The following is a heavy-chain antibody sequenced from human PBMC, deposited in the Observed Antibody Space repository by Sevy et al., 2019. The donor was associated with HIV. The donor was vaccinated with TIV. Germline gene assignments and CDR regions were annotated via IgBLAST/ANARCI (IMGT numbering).Heavy chain of an antibody. CDR1: GFSFSSHG. CDR3: ARDSAYSSGWYLGAY. Sequence: GGSLRLSCAASGFSFSSHGMHWVRQAPGKGLEWVAVISFDGSEEYKADSVKGRFTISRDNSRNTLYLQMNSLRAEDTAVYYCARDSAYSSGWYLGAYWGQGTVVTVSS. CDR2: ISFDGSEE. V-gene: IGHV3-30*03. J-gene: IGHJ4*02. D-gene: IGHD6-19*01.